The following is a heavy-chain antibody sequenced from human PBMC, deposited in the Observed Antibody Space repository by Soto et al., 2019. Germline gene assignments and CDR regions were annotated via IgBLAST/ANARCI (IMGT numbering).Heavy chain of an antibody. CDR3: ARDLGFDILPGYSYSSYSAMAV. J-gene: IGHJ6*02. Sequence: ASVKVSCKASGYTFTSYAMHRVRNAPGQRVEWMAWINAGNGNTKYSQKFQGRVTITRDTSTSTAYMELSSLRSEDTAVYFCARDLGFDILPGYSYSSYSAMAVWGQGTTVTVSS. CDR1: GYTFTSYA. D-gene: IGHD3-9*01. CDR2: INAGNGNT. V-gene: IGHV1-3*01.